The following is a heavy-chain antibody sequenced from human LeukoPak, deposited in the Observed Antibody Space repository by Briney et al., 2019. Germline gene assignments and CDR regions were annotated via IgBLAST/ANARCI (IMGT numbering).Heavy chain of an antibody. CDR3: AKDLWSWGGPDY. CDR2: ITSGGIT. D-gene: IGHD1-26*01. CDR1: GFTFSSYT. J-gene: IGHJ4*02. Sequence: GGSLRLSCAASGFTFSSYTMSWVRQVPGKGLEWVSGITSGGITYYTDSVKGRFTISRDNSKNTLYLQMNSLRAEDTALYSCAKDLWSWGGPDYWGQGTLVTVSS. V-gene: IGHV3-23*01.